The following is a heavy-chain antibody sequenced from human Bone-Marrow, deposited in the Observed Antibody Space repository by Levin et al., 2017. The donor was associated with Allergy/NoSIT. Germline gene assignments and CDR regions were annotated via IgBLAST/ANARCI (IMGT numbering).Heavy chain of an antibody. CDR3: AIVDFWSGPSEPFDY. CDR2: ISGSGGST. J-gene: IGHJ4*02. Sequence: TGGSLRLSCAASGFTFSSYAMSWVRQAPGKGLEWVSAISGSGGSTYYADSVKGRFTISRDNSKNTLYLQMNSLRAEDTAVYYCAIVDFWSGPSEPFDYWGQGTLVTVSS. V-gene: IGHV3-23*01. D-gene: IGHD3-3*01. CDR1: GFTFSSYA.